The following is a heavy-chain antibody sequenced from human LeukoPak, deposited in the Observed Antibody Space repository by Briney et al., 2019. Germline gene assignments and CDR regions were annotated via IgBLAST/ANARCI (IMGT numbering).Heavy chain of an antibody. CDR3: ARGNTIFGVVTPDY. CDR1: GYTFTSYG. J-gene: IGHJ4*02. V-gene: IGHV1-18*01. D-gene: IGHD3-3*01. CDR2: ISAYNGNT. Sequence: APVKVSCKASGYTFTSYGISWVRQAPGQGLEWMGWISAYNGNTDYAQKLQGRVTMTTDTSTSTAYMELRSLRSDDTAVYYCARGNTIFGVVTPDYWGQGTLVTVSS.